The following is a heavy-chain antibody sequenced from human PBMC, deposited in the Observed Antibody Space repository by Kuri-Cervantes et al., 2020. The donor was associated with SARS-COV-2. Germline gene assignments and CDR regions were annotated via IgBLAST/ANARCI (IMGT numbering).Heavy chain of an antibody. Sequence: ASVKVSCKASGYTFTGYYVHWVRQAPGQGLEWMGWINPNSGGTNYAQKFQGRVTMTRDTSISTAYMELSRLRSDDTAVYYCARDRKVRILGSGYPYYYYYGMDVWGQGTTVTVSS. J-gene: IGHJ6*02. CDR1: GYTFTGYY. CDR3: ARDRKVRILGSGYPYYYYYGMDV. CDR2: INPNSGGT. D-gene: IGHD3-3*01. V-gene: IGHV1-2*02.